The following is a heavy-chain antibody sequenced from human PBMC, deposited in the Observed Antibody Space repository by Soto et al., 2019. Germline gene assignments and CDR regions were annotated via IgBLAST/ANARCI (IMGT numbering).Heavy chain of an antibody. J-gene: IGHJ4*02. CDR2: IIPIFGAA. V-gene: IGHV1-69*01. Sequence: QVQLVQSGAEVKKAGSSVKVSCKDSGGTFSSYAISWVRQAPGQGLEWMGGIIPIFGAANYAQKFQGRVTITADESTSTAYMELSSLRSEDTAVYYCARGYYYDSSGYYSNAYYFDYWGQGTLVTVSS. D-gene: IGHD3-22*01. CDR1: GGTFSSYA. CDR3: ARGYYYDSSGYYSNAYYFDY.